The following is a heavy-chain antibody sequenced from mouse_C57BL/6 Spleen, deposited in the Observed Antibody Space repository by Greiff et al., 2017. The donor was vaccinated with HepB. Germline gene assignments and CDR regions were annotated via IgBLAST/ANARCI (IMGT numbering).Heavy chain of an antibody. CDR1: GYTFTSYW. Sequence: VQLQQSGTVLARPGASVKMSCKTSGYTFTSYWMHWVKQRPGQGLEWIGAIYPGNSDTSYNQKFKGKAKLTAVTSASTAYMELSSLTNEDSAVYYCTYFYACDEGFDYWGQGTLVTVSA. CDR2: IYPGNSDT. D-gene: IGHD1-1*01. CDR3: TYFYACDEGFDY. J-gene: IGHJ3*01. V-gene: IGHV1-5*01.